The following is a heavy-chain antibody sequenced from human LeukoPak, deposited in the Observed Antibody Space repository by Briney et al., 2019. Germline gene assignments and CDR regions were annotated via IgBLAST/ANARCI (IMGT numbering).Heavy chain of an antibody. CDR1: GGSVSSGSYY. Sequence: SETLSLTCTVSGGSVSSGSYYWSWIRQPPGKGLEWIGYIYYSGSTNYNPSLKSRVTISVDTSKNQFSLKLSSVTAADTAVYYCARDLGQPQPQKYCTNGVCYDYYYYYGMDIWGQGTTVTVSS. J-gene: IGHJ6*02. CDR3: ARDLGQPQPQKYCTNGVCYDYYYYYGMDI. V-gene: IGHV4-61*01. CDR2: IYYSGST. D-gene: IGHD2-8*01.